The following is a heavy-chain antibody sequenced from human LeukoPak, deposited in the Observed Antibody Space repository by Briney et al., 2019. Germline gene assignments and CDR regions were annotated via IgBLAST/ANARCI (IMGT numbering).Heavy chain of an antibody. CDR3: ARDTSSDY. Sequence: PGGSLRLSCAASGFSFRSYTMNWVRQAPGKGLEWVSSISSSSSYIYYADSVEGRFTISRDNARNSLYLQMNSLRAEDTAVYYCARDTSSDYWGQGTLVTVSS. CDR1: GFSFRSYT. V-gene: IGHV3-21*01. CDR2: ISSSSSYI. J-gene: IGHJ4*02.